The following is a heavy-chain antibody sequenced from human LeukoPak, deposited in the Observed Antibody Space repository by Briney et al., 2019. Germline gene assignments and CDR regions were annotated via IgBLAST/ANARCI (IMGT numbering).Heavy chain of an antibody. V-gene: IGHV4-34*01. J-gene: IGHJ6*03. CDR3: ASLGSGGSGSLYYYYYYMDV. D-gene: IGHD3-10*01. Sequence: NPSETLSLTCAVYGGSFSGYYWSWIRQPPGKGLEWIGEINHSGSTNCNPSLKSRVTISVDASKNQFSLKLSSVTAADTAVYYCASLGSGGSGSLYYYYYYMDVWGKGTTVTVSS. CDR1: GGSFSGYY. CDR2: INHSGST.